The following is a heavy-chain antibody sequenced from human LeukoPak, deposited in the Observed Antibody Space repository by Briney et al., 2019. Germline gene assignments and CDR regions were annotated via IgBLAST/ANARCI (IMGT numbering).Heavy chain of an antibody. V-gene: IGHV4-34*01. J-gene: IGHJ6*03. CDR2: INHSGST. CDR1: GGSFSGYY. Sequence: SQTLSLTCAVYGGSFSGYYWSWIRQLPGKGLEWIGEINHSGSTNYNPSLKSGVAISLDTSKNQFSLKLSSVTAADTAVYYCARGRQLLWFGTQGNYYYYMDVWGKGTTVTVSS. CDR3: ARGRQLLWFGTQGNYYYYMDV. D-gene: IGHD3-10*01.